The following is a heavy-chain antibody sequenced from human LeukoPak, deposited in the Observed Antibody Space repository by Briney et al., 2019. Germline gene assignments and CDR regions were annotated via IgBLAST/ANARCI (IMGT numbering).Heavy chain of an antibody. D-gene: IGHD3-10*01. J-gene: IGHJ6*02. Sequence: SETLSLTCAVYGGSFSGYYWSWIRQPPGKGLEWIGSIYYSGSTYYNLSLKSRVTISVDTSKNQFSLKLSSVTAADTAVYYCATPGYYGSGSYYSYYYYGMDVWGQGTTVTVSS. CDR3: ATPGYYGSGSYYSYYYYGMDV. CDR2: IYYSGST. CDR1: GGSFSGYY. V-gene: IGHV4-34*01.